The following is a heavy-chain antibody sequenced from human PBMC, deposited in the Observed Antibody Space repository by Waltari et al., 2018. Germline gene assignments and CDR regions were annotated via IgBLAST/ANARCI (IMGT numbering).Heavy chain of an antibody. Sequence: VYLLESGGGLVQPGGSLRLSCVGSGFDYSSYAISWVRQAPGKGLEWVSGIDNSGDTTYYAGSVKGRFTISRDDSRNTVYLHMTTLRVDDTAVYYCAKDSGYSMIRGRENSWGQGTLVIVSS. D-gene: IGHD3-10*01. V-gene: IGHV3-23*05. CDR3: AKDSGYSMIRGRENS. CDR1: GFDYSSYA. CDR2: IDNSGDTT. J-gene: IGHJ4*02.